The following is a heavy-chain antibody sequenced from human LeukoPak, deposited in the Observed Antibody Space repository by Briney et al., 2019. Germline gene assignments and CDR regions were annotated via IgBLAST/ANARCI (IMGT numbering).Heavy chain of an antibody. J-gene: IGHJ1*01. CDR3: ARQLLWFGSGFFQP. CDR1: GGSISSGGYY. D-gene: IGHD3-10*01. Sequence: SQTLSLTCTVSGGSISSGGYYWSWIRQPPGKGLEWIGYIYHSGSTYYNPSLKSRVTISVDRSKNQFSLNLNSATAADTAVYFCARQLLWFGSGFFQPWGRGTLVTVSS. V-gene: IGHV4-30-2*01. CDR2: IYHSGST.